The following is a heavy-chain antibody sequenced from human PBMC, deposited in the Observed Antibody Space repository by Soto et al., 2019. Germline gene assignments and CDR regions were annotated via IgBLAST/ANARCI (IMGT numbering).Heavy chain of an antibody. V-gene: IGHV4-30-2*01. Sequence: SETLSLTCAVSGGSISSGGYSWTWIRQPPGKGLEWIGYIYHSGSTYYNPSLKSRVTISVDRSKNQFSLKLSSVTAADTAVYYCARGQVVAAQHWGQGTLVTVS. J-gene: IGHJ4*02. CDR2: IYHSGST. CDR3: ARGQVVAAQH. CDR1: GGSISSGGYS. D-gene: IGHD2-15*01.